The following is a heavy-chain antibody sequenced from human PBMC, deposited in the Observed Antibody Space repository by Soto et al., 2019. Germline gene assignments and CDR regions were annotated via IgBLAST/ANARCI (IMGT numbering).Heavy chain of an antibody. CDR2: VNDSGST. CDR1: GGSSTGNY. CDR3: ATDSATSYFGMDV. Sequence: SETLSLTCAVYGGSSTGNYRSWIRQPPGKGLEWIGEVNDSGSTNFNPSLKSRVTISVDTSKKQFTLKLTSVTAADTAVYYCATDSATSYFGMDVWGHGTTVTVSS. J-gene: IGHJ6*02. V-gene: IGHV4-34*01. D-gene: IGHD1-26*01.